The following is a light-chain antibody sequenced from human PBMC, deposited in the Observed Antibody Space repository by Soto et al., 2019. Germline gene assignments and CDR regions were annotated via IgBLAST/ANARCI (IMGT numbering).Light chain of an antibody. Sequence: EIVLTQSPATLSLSPGEGAALSYRASPSVTNFLAWYQQKPGQAPRLLIYGAFNRATDIPARFSGSGSGTDFTLTISSLEPEDSAIYYCQQRNIWPPVTFGQGTRLV. CDR3: QQRNIWPPVT. CDR2: GAF. J-gene: IGKJ5*01. V-gene: IGKV3-11*01. CDR1: PSVTNF.